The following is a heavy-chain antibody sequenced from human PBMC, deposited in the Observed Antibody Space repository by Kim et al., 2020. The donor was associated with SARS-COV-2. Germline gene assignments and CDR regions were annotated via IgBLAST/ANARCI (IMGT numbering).Heavy chain of an antibody. Sequence: SETLSLTCTVSGGSISSSSYYWGWIRQPPGKGLEWIGSIYYSGSTYYNPSLKSRVTISVDTSKNQFSLKLSSVTAADTAVYYCARHGPFRYFDWLIGGEGWFDPWGQGTLVTVSS. D-gene: IGHD3-9*01. CDR3: ARHGPFRYFDWLIGGEGWFDP. J-gene: IGHJ5*02. CDR2: IYYSGST. V-gene: IGHV4-39*01. CDR1: GGSISSSSYY.